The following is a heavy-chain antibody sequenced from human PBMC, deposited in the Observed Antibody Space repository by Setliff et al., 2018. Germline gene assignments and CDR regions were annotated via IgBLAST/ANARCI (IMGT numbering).Heavy chain of an antibody. CDR2: ISATGGAT. CDR1: GFTFSIYS. CDR3: AKDLASWSPDR. V-gene: IGHV3-23*01. D-gene: IGHD3-3*01. J-gene: IGHJ4*02. Sequence: PGGSLRLSCAASGFTFSIYSMSWVRQAPGKGLEWVALISATGGATYYADSVKGRFTIFRDNSKTSLYLQMNDLRAEDTAVYYCAKDLASWSPDRWGLGTLVTVSS.